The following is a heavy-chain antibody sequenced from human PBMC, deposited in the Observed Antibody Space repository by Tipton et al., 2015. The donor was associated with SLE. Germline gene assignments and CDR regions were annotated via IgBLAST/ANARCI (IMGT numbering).Heavy chain of an antibody. V-gene: IGHV3-48*03. Sequence: SLRLSCAASGFTFDNYEMNWVRQAPGKGLEWVSYISSSSSTIYYADSVKGRFTISRDNAKNSLYLQMNSLRAEDTAVYYCAREAPDYFDYWGQGTLVTVSS. CDR1: GFTFDNYE. CDR3: AREAPDYFDY. J-gene: IGHJ4*02. CDR2: ISSSSSTI.